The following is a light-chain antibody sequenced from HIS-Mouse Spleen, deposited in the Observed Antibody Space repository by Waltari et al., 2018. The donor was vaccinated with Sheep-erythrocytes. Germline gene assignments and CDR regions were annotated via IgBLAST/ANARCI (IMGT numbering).Light chain of an antibody. Sequence: DIQMTQSPSSVSASVGDRVTITCRASPGISSWLAWYQQKPGEAPKLLIYASSSLQSGVPSRFSGSGSGTDFTLTISSLQPEDFATYYCQQANSFPITFGQGTRLEIK. V-gene: IGKV1-12*01. J-gene: IGKJ5*01. CDR2: ASS. CDR1: PGISSW. CDR3: QQANSFPIT.